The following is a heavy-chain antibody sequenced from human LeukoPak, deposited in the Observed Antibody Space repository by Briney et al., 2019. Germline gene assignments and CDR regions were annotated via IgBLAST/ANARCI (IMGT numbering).Heavy chain of an antibody. D-gene: IGHD3-3*01. V-gene: IGHV4-61*10. CDR2: MFTTGTI. CDR3: ARGVDFWSGYSFDY. CDR1: GGSVSSGSYY. J-gene: IGHJ4*02. Sequence: NASETLSLTCTVSGGSVSSGSYYWSWIRQPAGKGLEWIGRMFTTGTINYNPSLRSRVTISRDTSKSQFSLKLTSVTAADTAVYYCARGVDFWSGYSFDYWGQGTLVTVSS.